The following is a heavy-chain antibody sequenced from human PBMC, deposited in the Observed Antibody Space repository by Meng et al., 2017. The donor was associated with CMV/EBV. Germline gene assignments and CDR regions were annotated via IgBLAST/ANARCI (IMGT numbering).Heavy chain of an antibody. D-gene: IGHD2-15*01. V-gene: IGHV4-34*01. CDR3: ASSLTYPDY. CDR1: GGSFSGYY. J-gene: IGHJ4*02. Sequence: QVQLQPWGAGLLNPSETLSLTCAVYGGSFSGYYWSWIRQPPGKGLEWIGEINHSGGTNYNPSLKSRVTISVDTSKNQFSLKLSSVTAADTAVYYCASSLTYPDYWGQGTLVTVSS. CDR2: INHSGGT.